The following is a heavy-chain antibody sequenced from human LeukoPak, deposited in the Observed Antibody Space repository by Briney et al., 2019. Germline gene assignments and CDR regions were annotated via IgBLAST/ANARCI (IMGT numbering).Heavy chain of an antibody. CDR1: GGTFSSYT. J-gene: IGHJ3*02. V-gene: IGHV1-69*16. CDR2: IIPILGIA. D-gene: IGHD4-17*01. Sequence: GASVKVSCKASGGTFSSYTISWVRQAPGQGLEWMGRIIPILGIANYAQKFQGRVTITTDESTSTAYMELSSLRSEDTAVYYCARGGGHTDDAFDIWGQGTMVTVSS. CDR3: ARGGGHTDDAFDI.